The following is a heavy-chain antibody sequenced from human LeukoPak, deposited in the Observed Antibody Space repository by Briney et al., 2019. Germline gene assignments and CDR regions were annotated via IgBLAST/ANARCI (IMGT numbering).Heavy chain of an antibody. CDR1: GFTFSSHN. D-gene: IGHD3-3*01. J-gene: IGHJ4*02. CDR2: INFKSEDI. Sequence: PGGSLRLSCAASGFTFSSHNMNWVRQAPGKGLEWISFINFKSEDIRYANSVEGRFIISRDNARKSLYLHMNSLRAEDTAVYYCARDDYDFWSGYYDPLHYWGQGTLVTVSS. CDR3: ARDDYDFWSGYYDPLHY. V-gene: IGHV3-48*01.